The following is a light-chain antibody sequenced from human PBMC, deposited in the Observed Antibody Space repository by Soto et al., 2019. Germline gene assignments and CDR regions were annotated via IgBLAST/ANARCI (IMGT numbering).Light chain of an antibody. Sequence: EVVMTQSPATLSVSPGERVTLSFRASQSVRSNLAWYQQKPGQSPRLLIYGASTRATGIPARFSGSGSGTDFTLTISRLEPEDFGVYYCLQRSNWPLTFGGGAKVDI. V-gene: IGKV3-15*01. CDR2: GAS. CDR1: QSVRSN. CDR3: LQRSNWPLT. J-gene: IGKJ4*01.